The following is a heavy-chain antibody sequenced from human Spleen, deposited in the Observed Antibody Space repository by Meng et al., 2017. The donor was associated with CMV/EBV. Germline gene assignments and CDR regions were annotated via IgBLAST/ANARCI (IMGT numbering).Heavy chain of an antibody. CDR2: INQSGNT. CDR1: GGSFSGYF. J-gene: IGHJ4*02. Sequence: LACAVSGGSFSGYFWSWIRQPPGKGLEWIGEINQSGNTNYNPSLKSRVIMSIDTSKSQFSLRLTSVTAADTAIYYCATYHQGYFDFWGQGALVTVSS. CDR3: ATYHQGYFDF. V-gene: IGHV4-34*01.